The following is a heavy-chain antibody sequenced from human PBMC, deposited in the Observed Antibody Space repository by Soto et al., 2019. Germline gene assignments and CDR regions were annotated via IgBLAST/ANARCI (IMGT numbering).Heavy chain of an antibody. CDR2: IRSKAYGGTT. J-gene: IGHJ4*02. CDR3: TRAPKPYSSSSRGLDY. V-gene: IGHV3-49*03. CDR1: GFTFGDYA. Sequence: GGSLRLSCTASGFTFGDYAMSWFRQAPGKGLEWVGFIRSKAYGGTTEYAASVKGRFTISRDDSKSIAYLQMNSLKTEDTAVYYCTRAPKPYSSSSRGLDYWGQGTLDTVSS. D-gene: IGHD6-6*01.